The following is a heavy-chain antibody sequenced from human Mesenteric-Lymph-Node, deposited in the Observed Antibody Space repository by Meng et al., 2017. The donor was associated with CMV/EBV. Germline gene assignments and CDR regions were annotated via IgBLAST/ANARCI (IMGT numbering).Heavy chain of an antibody. CDR3: ARDKSVGATTDAFDI. CDR1: GFTVSNNY. D-gene: IGHD1-26*01. J-gene: IGHJ3*02. CDR2: ISSSSSYI. Sequence: GESLKISCAASGFTVSNNYMTWVRQAPGKGLEWVSSISSSSSYIYYADSVKGRFTISRDNAKNSLYLQMNSLRAEDTAVYYCARDKSVGATTDAFDIWGQGTMVTVSS. V-gene: IGHV3-21*01.